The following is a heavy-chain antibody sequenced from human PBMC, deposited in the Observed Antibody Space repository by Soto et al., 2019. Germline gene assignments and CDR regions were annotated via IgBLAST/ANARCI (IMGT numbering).Heavy chain of an antibody. Sequence: QLQLQESGPGLVKPSETLSLTCTVSGGSISSSSYYWGWIRQPPGKGLEWIGSIYYSGSTYYNPSLKSRVTLSVDTSKNQFSLKLSSVTAADTAVYYCGPYGPIFFAFDLWGQGTMVTVSS. CDR2: IYYSGST. J-gene: IGHJ3*01. CDR1: GGSISSSSYY. V-gene: IGHV4-39*01. D-gene: IGHD3-3*01. CDR3: GPYGPIFFAFDL.